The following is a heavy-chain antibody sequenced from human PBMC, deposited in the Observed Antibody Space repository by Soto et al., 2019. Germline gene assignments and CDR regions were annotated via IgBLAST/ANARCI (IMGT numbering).Heavy chain of an antibody. V-gene: IGHV1-18*01. D-gene: IGHD6-6*01. Sequence: QVQLVQSGAEVKKPGASVKVSCKASGYTFTNYGINWVRQAPGQGLEWLGWVSAYNGERRYAQRVQARVIMTTDTSTTTAYIELRRLRSDDTAVYYCSRVTSIPASGDYWGQGTLVTVSS. CDR2: VSAYNGER. CDR1: GYTFTNYG. CDR3: SRVTSIPASGDY. J-gene: IGHJ4*01.